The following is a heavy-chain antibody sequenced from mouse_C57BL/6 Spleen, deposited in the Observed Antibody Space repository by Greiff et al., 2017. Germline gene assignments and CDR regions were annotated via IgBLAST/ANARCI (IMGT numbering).Heavy chain of an antibody. D-gene: IGHD1-1*01. CDR1: GYTFTSYG. CDR3: ARYGSSYNYAMDY. V-gene: IGHV1-81*01. J-gene: IGHJ4*01. CDR2: IYPRSGNT. Sequence: QVQLQQSGAELARPGASVKLSCKASGYTFTSYGISWVKQRTGQGLEWIGEIYPRSGNTYYNEKFKGKATLTADKASSTAYMELRSLTSEDSAVYFCARYGSSYNYAMDYWGQGTSVTVSS.